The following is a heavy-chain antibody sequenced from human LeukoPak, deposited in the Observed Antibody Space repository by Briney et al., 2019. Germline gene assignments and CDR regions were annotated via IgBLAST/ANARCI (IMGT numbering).Heavy chain of an antibody. CDR3: ARPLGGHYGSGSHHY. D-gene: IGHD3-10*01. J-gene: IGHJ4*02. V-gene: IGHV1-2*02. Sequence: GASVKVSCKASGYTFTGYYMHWVRQAPGQGLEWMGWINPNSGGTNYAQKFQGRVTMTRDTSISTAYMELSRLRSDDTAVYYCARPLGGHYGSGSHHYWGQGTLVTVSS. CDR2: INPNSGGT. CDR1: GYTFTGYY.